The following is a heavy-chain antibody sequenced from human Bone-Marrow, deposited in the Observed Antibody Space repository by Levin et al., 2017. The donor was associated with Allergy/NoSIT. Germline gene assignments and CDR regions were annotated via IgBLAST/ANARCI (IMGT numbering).Heavy chain of an antibody. D-gene: IGHD1-1*01. V-gene: IGHV3-21*01. Sequence: GESLKISCVVSGITSNNYTLTWVRQAPGKGLEWVSSISSTSAYIHYADSVKGRFTISRDNAKKSLYLQMNSLRVEDTAMYYCASRIASPGGLDVWGQGTTVTVSS. CDR3: ASRIASPGGLDV. CDR2: ISSTSAYI. CDR1: GITSNNYT. J-gene: IGHJ6*02.